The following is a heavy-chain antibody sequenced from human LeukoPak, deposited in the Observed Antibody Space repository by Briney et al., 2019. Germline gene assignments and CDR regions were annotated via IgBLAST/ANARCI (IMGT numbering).Heavy chain of an antibody. V-gene: IGHV4-34*01. CDR3: ARIGCSSTSCYDPFDY. J-gene: IGHJ4*02. CDR2: INHSGST. Sequence: PSETLSLTCAVYGGSFSGYYWSWIRQPPGKGLEWIGEINHSGSTNYNPSLKSRVTISVDTSKNQFSLKLSSVTAADTAVYYCARIGCSSTSCYDPFDYWGQGTLVTVSS. CDR1: GGSFSGYY. D-gene: IGHD2-2*01.